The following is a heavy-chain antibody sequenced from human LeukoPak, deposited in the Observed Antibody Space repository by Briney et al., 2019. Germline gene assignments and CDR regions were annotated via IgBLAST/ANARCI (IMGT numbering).Heavy chain of an antibody. V-gene: IGHV3-23*01. CDR2: ISGSGGRT. Sequence: GGSLRLSCAAFGFTFSTYAMSWVRQAPGKGLEWVSAISGSGGRTYYADSVEGRFTISRDNSKNTLYLQMNSLRAEDTAVYYCAKDPWLELRVGDYWGQGTLVTVS. D-gene: IGHD1-7*01. CDR3: AKDPWLELRVGDY. CDR1: GFTFSTYA. J-gene: IGHJ4*02.